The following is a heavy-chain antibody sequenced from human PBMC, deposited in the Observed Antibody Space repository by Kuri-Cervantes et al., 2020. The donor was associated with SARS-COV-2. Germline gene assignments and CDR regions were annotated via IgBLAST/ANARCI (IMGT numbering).Heavy chain of an antibody. CDR2: INWNGGST. J-gene: IGHJ4*02. V-gene: IGHV3-20*04. CDR1: GFTFGSYA. D-gene: IGHD3-3*01. CDR3: ASHPKRFLEWLFDY. Sequence: GESLKISCAASGFTFGSYAMNWVRQAPGKGLEWVSGINWNGGSTGYADSVKGRFTISRDNAKNSLYLQMNSLRAEDTALYYCASHPKRFLEWLFDYWGQGTLVTVSS.